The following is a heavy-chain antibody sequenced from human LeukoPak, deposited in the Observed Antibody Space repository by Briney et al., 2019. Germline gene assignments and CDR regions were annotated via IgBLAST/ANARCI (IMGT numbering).Heavy chain of an antibody. Sequence: GGSLRLSCAASGLTFYTYGMSWVRQAPGKGLEWVSGISGSGDTSYYADSVKGRFTISRDNSKNTLYLQMNSLRVEDTAVYYCAKGHSAHGTGFDCWGQGTLVAVSS. CDR1: GLTFYTYG. CDR3: AKGHSAHGTGFDC. V-gene: IGHV3-23*01. J-gene: IGHJ4*02. D-gene: IGHD1-14*01. CDR2: ISGSGDTS.